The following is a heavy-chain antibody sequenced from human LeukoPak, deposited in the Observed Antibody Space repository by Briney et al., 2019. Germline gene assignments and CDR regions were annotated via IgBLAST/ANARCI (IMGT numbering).Heavy chain of an antibody. CDR3: ARASGDGRFDY. Sequence: GESLKISCTVSGYRLLTYWIGWVRQMPGKGLEWMGIIFPADSDIRYSPSFQGQVTISADKSITTAYLQWSSLKASDTAIYYCARASGDGRFDYWGQGTLVTVSS. CDR1: GYRLLTYW. J-gene: IGHJ4*02. D-gene: IGHD4-17*01. CDR2: IFPADSDI. V-gene: IGHV5-51*01.